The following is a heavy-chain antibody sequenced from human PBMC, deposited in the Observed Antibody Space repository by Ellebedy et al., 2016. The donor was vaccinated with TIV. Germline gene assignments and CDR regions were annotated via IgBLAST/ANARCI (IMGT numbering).Heavy chain of an antibody. CDR2: IYPHESHP. J-gene: IGHJ4*02. CDR1: GYSFAEYW. CDR3: AGNHGGNSLGDY. D-gene: IGHD4-23*01. V-gene: IGHV5-51*01. Sequence: GESLKISCKGSGYSFAEYWIGWVRQMPGKGLEWMGIIYPHESHPRYSPSFQGQVTLSADKSISTAYLQWGSLKASDTAMYYCAGNHGGNSLGDYWGQGTLLTVSS.